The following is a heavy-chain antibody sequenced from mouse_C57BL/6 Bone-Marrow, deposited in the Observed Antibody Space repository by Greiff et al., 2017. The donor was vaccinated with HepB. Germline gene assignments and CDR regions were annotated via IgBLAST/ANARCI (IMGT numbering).Heavy chain of an antibody. J-gene: IGHJ4*01. D-gene: IGHD4-1*02. Sequence: VKVVESGAELARPGASVKLSCKASGYTFTSYGISWVKQRPGQGLEWIGEIYPRSGNTYYNEKFKGKATLTADKSSSTAYMELRSLTSEDSAVCFCASTGSAMDYWGQGTSVTVSS. V-gene: IGHV1-81*01. CDR2: IYPRSGNT. CDR3: ASTGSAMDY. CDR1: GYTFTSYG.